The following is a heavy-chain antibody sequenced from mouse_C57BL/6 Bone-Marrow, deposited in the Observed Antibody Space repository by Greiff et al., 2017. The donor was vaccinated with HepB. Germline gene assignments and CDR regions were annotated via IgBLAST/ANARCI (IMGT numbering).Heavy chain of an antibody. D-gene: IGHD1-1*01. J-gene: IGHJ3*01. CDR2: IHPNSGST. CDR3: ARFYYGRSSWFAY. Sequence: QVQLQQPGAELVKPGASVKLSCKASGYTFTSYWMHWVKQRPGQGLEWIGMIHPNSGSTNYNEKFKSKATLTVDKSSSTAYMQLSSLTSEDSAVYYCARFYYGRSSWFAYWGQGTLVTVSA. CDR1: GYTFTSYW. V-gene: IGHV1-64*01.